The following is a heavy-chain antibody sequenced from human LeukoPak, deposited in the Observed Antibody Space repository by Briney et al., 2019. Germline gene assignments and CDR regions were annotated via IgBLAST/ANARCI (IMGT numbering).Heavy chain of an antibody. J-gene: IGHJ4*02. V-gene: IGHV3-53*01. Sequence: GGSLRLSCAASGFTVSSNYMSWVRQAPGKGLEWVSVIYSGGSTYYADSVRGRFTISRDNSKNTLYLQMNSLRAEDTAVYYCARGTYSSSWYLSYWGQGTLVTVSS. D-gene: IGHD6-13*01. CDR1: GFTVSSNY. CDR2: IYSGGST. CDR3: ARGTYSSSWYLSY.